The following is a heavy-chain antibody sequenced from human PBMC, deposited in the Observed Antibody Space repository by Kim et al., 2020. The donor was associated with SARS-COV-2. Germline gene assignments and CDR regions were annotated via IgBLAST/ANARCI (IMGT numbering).Heavy chain of an antibody. CDR3: AKSLWFGEHYYYYGMDV. J-gene: IGHJ6*04. CDR1: GFTFDDYA. V-gene: IGHV3-9*01. CDR2: ISWNSGSI. Sequence: GGSLRLSCAASGFTFDDYAMHWVRQAPGKGLEWVSGISWNSGSIGYADSVKGRFTISRDNSKNSLDLQMNSLRAEDTAVYYCAKSLWFGEHYYYYGMDVWGEEKTVTVSS. D-gene: IGHD3-10*01.